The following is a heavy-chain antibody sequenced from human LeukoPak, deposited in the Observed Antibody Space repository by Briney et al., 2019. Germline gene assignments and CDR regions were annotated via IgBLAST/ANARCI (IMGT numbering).Heavy chain of an antibody. CDR2: IYHSGST. CDR3: ATWGGWSDY. Sequence: SETLSLTCAVSGYSISSGYYWGWIRPPPGKGLEWIGSIYHSGSTYYNPSLKSRVTISVDASKNQFSLKLSSVTAADTAVYYCATWGGWSDYWGQGTLVTVSS. CDR1: GYSISSGYY. D-gene: IGHD6-19*01. J-gene: IGHJ4*02. V-gene: IGHV4-38-2*01.